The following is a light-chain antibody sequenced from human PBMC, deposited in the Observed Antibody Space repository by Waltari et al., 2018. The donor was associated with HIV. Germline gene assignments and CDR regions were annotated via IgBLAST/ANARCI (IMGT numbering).Light chain of an antibody. J-gene: IGLJ2*01. CDR1: SSDVGGYNY. Sequence: QSALTQPPSASGSPGQLVTLSCTGTSSDVGGYNYVSWHQQHPGKAPKLMIYDVITRPSAVPDRFSGSKSGNTASLTVSGLQPEDEADYYCSSHAGSKVVFGGGTRLTVL. V-gene: IGLV2-8*01. CDR2: DVI. CDR3: SSHAGSKVV.